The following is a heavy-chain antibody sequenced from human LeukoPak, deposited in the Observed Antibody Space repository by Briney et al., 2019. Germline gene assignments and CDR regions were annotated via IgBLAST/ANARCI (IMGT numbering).Heavy chain of an antibody. CDR2: IKQDGSEK. CDR3: ARERQNKDFWSGGDY. CDR1: GFTVSTNY. V-gene: IGHV3-7*01. J-gene: IGHJ4*02. Sequence: PGGSLRPSCAASGFTVSTNYMSWVRQAPGKGLEWVANIKQDGSEKYYVDSVKGRFTISRDNAKNSLYLQMNTLRPEDTAVYYCARERQNKDFWSGGDYWGQGTLVTVSS. D-gene: IGHD3-3*01.